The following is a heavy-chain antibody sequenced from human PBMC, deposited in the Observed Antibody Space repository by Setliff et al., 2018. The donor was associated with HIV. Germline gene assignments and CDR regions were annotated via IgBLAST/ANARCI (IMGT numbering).Heavy chain of an antibody. CDR2: IHPGDSDT. V-gene: IGHV5-51*01. J-gene: IGHJ4*02. CDR1: GYSFTNYW. CDR3: ARHTRPYSSSDPFDY. Sequence: PGESLKISCKGSGYSFTNYWIGWVRQMPGKGLEWMGIIHPGDSDTRYSPSFQGQVTMSADKSIGTAYLQWSFLKASDTATYYCARHTRPYSSSDPFDYWGQGTLVTVSS. D-gene: IGHD4-4*01.